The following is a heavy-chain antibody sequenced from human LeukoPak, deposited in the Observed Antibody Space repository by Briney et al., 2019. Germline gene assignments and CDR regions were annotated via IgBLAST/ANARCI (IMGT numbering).Heavy chain of an antibody. CDR2: ISYDGITK. Sequence: PGGSLRLSCAGSGFTFSSYALHWVRQAPGKGPEWVTLISYDGITKYYADSVKGRFTISRDNAKNSLDLQMNSLRAEDTALYYCAKGAQNYGDYGDYFDYWGQGTLVTVSS. CDR1: GFTFSSYA. CDR3: AKGAQNYGDYGDYFDY. D-gene: IGHD4-17*01. V-gene: IGHV3-30*04. J-gene: IGHJ4*02.